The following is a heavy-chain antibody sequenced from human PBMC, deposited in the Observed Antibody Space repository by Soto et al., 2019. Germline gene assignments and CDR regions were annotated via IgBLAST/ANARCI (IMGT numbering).Heavy chain of an antibody. CDR2: INAGNGNT. D-gene: IGHD3-9*01. V-gene: IGHV1-3*01. CDR3: AIDSHPILTGYSSDSYGMDV. J-gene: IGHJ6*02. CDR1: GYTFTSYA. Sequence: ASVKVSCKASGYTFTSYAMHWVRQAPGQRLEWMGWINAGNGNTKYSQKFQGRVTITRDTSASTAYMEVSSLRSEDTAVYYFAIDSHPILTGYSSDSYGMDVWGQGTTVTVSS.